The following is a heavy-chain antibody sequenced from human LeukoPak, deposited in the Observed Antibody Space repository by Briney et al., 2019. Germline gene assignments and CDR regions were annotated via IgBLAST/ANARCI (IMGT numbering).Heavy chain of an antibody. Sequence: GGSLRLSCAASGFTLSTYWMSWVRQAPGEWLEWVANIKQDGREKYYVNSVKGRFTISRDNAKNSLDLQMNSLRAEDTAVYYCAKRFARYHNIVVVPAAIWFPFDIWGQGTMVTVSS. D-gene: IGHD2-2*01. CDR2: IKQDGREK. V-gene: IGHV3-7*03. CDR1: GFTLSTYW. CDR3: AKRFARYHNIVVVPAAIWFPFDI. J-gene: IGHJ3*02.